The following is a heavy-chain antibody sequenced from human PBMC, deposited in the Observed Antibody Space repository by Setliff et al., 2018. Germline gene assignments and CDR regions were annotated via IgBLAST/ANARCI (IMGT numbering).Heavy chain of an antibody. V-gene: IGHV3-23*01. CDR1: GFTFFSYT. CDR2: ITDDGGTT. CDR3: AKSSGSSSATNLEY. Sequence: GGSLRLSCTTSGFTFFSYTMNWVRQAPGKGLEWVSAITDDGGTTHYAGSVKGRFTIARDNSNSTLYLQMNSLRVEDTALYYCAKSSGSSSATNLEYLGPGTLVTVSS. J-gene: IGHJ4*02. D-gene: IGHD3-10*01.